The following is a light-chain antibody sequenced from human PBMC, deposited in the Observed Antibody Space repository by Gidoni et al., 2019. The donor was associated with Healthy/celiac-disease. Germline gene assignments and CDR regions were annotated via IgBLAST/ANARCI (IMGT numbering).Light chain of an antibody. V-gene: IGLV1-51*02. CDR3: ATWDTSLTAAV. CDR1: SSNIGSNY. J-gene: IGLJ2*01. CDR2: EDN. Sequence: QSVLTQPPSVPAAPAQKVTISCSGRSSNIGSNYLSWYQQLPGTAPKLLIYEDNKRPSGIPDRFSGSKSGTSATLGITGLQTGDEADYYCATWDTSLTAAVFGGGTKVTAL.